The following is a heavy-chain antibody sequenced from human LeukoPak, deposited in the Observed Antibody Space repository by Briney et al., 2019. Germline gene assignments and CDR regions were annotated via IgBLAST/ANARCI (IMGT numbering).Heavy chain of an antibody. Sequence: GGSLRLSCAASGFTFSSYGMHWVRQAPGKGLEWVSSISSSSSYIYYADSVKGRFTISRDNAKNSLYLQMNSLRAEDTAVYYCARDPSGWKNAFDIWGQGTMVTVSS. V-gene: IGHV3-21*01. CDR3: ARDPSGWKNAFDI. J-gene: IGHJ3*02. D-gene: IGHD6-19*01. CDR2: ISSSSSYI. CDR1: GFTFSSYG.